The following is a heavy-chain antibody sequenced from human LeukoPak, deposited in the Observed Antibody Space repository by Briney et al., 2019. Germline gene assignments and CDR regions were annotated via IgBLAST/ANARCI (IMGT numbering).Heavy chain of an antibody. V-gene: IGHV1-69*04. CDR2: IIPILGIA. CDR1: GGTFSSYA. J-gene: IGHJ4*02. CDR3: ARDLGYSYGLDFDY. Sequence: SVKVSCKASGGTFSSYAISWVRQAPGQGLEWMGRIIPILGIANYAQKFQGRVTITADKSTSTAYMELSSLRSEDTAVYYCARDLGYSYGLDFDYWGQGTLVTVSS. D-gene: IGHD5-18*01.